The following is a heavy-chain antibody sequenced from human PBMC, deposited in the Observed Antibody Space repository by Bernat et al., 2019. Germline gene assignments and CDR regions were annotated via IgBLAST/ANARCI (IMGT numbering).Heavy chain of an antibody. D-gene: IGHD1-14*01. J-gene: IGHJ4*02. Sequence: EVQLVESGGGLVQPGGSLRLSCAASGFTFSSYEMNWVRQAPGKGLEWVSYISSSGSTIYYADSVKGRFTTARDNAKNSLYLQMNSLRAEDTAVYYCARIRRVRSLHYFDYWGQGTLVTVSS. V-gene: IGHV3-48*03. CDR3: ARIRRVRSLHYFDY. CDR1: GFTFSSYE. CDR2: ISSSGSTI.